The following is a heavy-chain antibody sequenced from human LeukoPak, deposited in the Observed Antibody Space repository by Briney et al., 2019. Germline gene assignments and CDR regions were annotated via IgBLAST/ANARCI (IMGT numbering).Heavy chain of an antibody. Sequence: GGSLRLSCAASGFRFSDYSMNWVRQAPGKGLEWISYIGIDSGNTDYADSVKGRFTVSGDKAKKSLYLQMNSLRVEDTAVYYCARDYKYAFDNWGQGTLVTVSS. CDR3: ARDYKYAFDN. CDR2: IGIDSGNT. J-gene: IGHJ4*02. CDR1: GFRFSDYS. D-gene: IGHD5-24*01. V-gene: IGHV3-48*01.